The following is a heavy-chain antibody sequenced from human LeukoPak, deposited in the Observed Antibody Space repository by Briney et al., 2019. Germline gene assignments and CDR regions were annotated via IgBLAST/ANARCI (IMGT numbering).Heavy chain of an antibody. CDR3: ARGDSSGYFDY. D-gene: IGHD3-22*01. Sequence: GGSQRLSCAASGFTFSSYWMSWVRQAPGKGLEWVANIKQDGSEKYYVDSVKGRFTISRDNAKNSLYLQMNSLRAEDTAVYYCARGDSSGYFDYWGQGTLVTVSS. CDR1: GFTFSSYW. J-gene: IGHJ4*02. CDR2: IKQDGSEK. V-gene: IGHV3-7*01.